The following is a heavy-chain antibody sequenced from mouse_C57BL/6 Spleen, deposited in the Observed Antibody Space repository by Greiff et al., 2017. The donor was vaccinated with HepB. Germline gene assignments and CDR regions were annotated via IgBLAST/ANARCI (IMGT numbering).Heavy chain of an antibody. Sequence: VQLKQSGAELVRPGASVKLSCTASGFNIKDDYMHWVKQRPEQGLEWIGWIDPENGDTEYASKFQGKATITADTSSNTAYLQLSSLTSEDTAVYYCTPYGNYGAYWGQGTRVTVSA. CDR3: TPYGNYGAY. J-gene: IGHJ3*01. CDR1: GFNIKDDY. CDR2: IDPENGDT. V-gene: IGHV14-4*01. D-gene: IGHD2-1*01.